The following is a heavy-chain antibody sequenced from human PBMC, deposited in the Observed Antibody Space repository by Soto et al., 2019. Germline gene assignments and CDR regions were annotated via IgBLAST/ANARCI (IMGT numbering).Heavy chain of an antibody. D-gene: IGHD1-26*01. CDR1: GGTFSSYA. J-gene: IGHJ4*02. CDR3: ARDRRSIVGATYYFDY. V-gene: IGHV1-69*12. CDR2: IIPIFGTA. Sequence: QVQLVQSGAEVKKPGSSVKVSCKASGGTFSSYAISWVRQAPGQGLEWRGGIIPIFGTANYAQKFQGRVTITADESTSTAYMELSSLRSEDTAVYYCARDRRSIVGATYYFDYWGQGTLVTVSS.